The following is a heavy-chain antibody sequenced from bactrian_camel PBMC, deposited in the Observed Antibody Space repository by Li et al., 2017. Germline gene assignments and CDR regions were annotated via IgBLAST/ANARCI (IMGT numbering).Heavy chain of an antibody. CDR2: ITSGGTSART. Sequence: VQLVESGGGLVQPGGSLRLSCAASGFTFSSYAMSWVRQAPGKGLEWVSAITSGGTSARTFYADSVKGRFTISRDNAKNTLYLQLSSLKTEDTAMYYCSSLPAKWGQGTQVTVS. D-gene: IGHD1*01. V-gene: IGHV3S31*01. J-gene: IGHJ4*01. CDR1: GFTFSSYA. CDR3: SSLPAK.